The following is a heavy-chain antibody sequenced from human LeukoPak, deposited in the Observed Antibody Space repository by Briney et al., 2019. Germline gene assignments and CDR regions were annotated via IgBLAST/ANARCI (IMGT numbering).Heavy chain of an antibody. CDR2: IYGSGST. J-gene: IGHJ2*01. CDR3: ASSVTTSDWYFDL. CDR1: GGSISSSSYY. D-gene: IGHD4-17*01. V-gene: IGHV4-61*02. Sequence: SQTLSLTCTVSGGSISSSSYYWSWIRQPAGKGLEWIGRIYGSGSTNYNPSLKSRITISVDTSKNQFSLKLSSMTAADTAVYYCASSVTTSDWYFDLWGRGTLVTVSS.